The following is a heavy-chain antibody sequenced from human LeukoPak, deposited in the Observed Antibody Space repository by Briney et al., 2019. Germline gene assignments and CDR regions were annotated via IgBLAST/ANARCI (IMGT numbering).Heavy chain of an antibody. CDR3: ANFDYGSDFDY. CDR1: GFTFSSYA. Sequence: GGSLRLSCAASGFTFSSYAMSWVRQAPGKGLEWVSAISGSGGSTYYEDSVKGRFTISRDNSKNTLYLQMNSLRAEDTAVYYCANFDYGSDFDYWGQGTLVTVSS. V-gene: IGHV3-23*01. J-gene: IGHJ4*02. CDR2: ISGSGGST. D-gene: IGHD4-17*01.